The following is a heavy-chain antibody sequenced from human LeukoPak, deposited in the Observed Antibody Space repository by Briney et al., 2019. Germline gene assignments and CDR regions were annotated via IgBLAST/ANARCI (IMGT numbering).Heavy chain of an antibody. V-gene: IGHV1-69*04. Sequence: GASVKVSCKASGYTFTSYAISWVRQAPGQGLEWMGRIVPILGIANYAQKSQGRVTITADKSTSTAYMELSSLRSEDTAVYYCGTYDYVWGSYRLLDYWGQGTLVTVSS. CDR1: GYTFTSYA. CDR3: GTYDYVWGSYRLLDY. J-gene: IGHJ4*02. D-gene: IGHD3-16*02. CDR2: IVPILGIA.